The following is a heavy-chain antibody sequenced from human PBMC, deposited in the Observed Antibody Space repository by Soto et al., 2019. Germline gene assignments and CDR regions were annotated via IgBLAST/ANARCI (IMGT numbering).Heavy chain of an antibody. D-gene: IGHD6-13*01. CDR2: IYYSGST. CDR1: GGSISSGGYY. J-gene: IGHJ4*02. Sequence: SETLSLTCTVSGGSISSGGYYWSWIRQHPGKGLEWIGYIYYSGSTYYNPSLKSRVTISVDTSKNQFSLKLSSVTAADTAVYYCARASIAAAGTSICDYWGQGTLVTVSS. CDR3: ARASIAAAGTSICDY. V-gene: IGHV4-31*03.